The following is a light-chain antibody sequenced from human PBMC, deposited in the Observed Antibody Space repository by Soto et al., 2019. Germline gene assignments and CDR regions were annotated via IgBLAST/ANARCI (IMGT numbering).Light chain of an antibody. V-gene: IGKV3-15*01. J-gene: IGKJ2*01. CDR2: GAS. CDR3: QQYNHWPPYT. CDR1: QSVNVN. Sequence: EVVLTQSPATLSLSPGEIATLSCRASQSVNVNLAWHQQKPGQAPRLLIYGASTRAAGVPARFTGSGSGTEFTLTISSLQYDDFAVYYCQQYNHWPPYTFGQGTKLEIK.